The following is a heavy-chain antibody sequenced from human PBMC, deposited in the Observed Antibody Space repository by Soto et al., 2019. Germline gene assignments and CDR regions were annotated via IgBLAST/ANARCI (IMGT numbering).Heavy chain of an antibody. D-gene: IGHD3-9*01. V-gene: IGHV3-30*03. Sequence: GGSLRLSCAASGFTFSSYGMHWVRQAPGKGLEWVAVISYDGGNKYYADSVKGRFTISRDNSKNTLYLQMNSLRAEDTAVYYCASLLDDILTGYYYYYGMDVWGQGTTVTAP. CDR2: ISYDGGNK. CDR1: GFTFSSYG. CDR3: ASLLDDILTGYYYYYGMDV. J-gene: IGHJ6*02.